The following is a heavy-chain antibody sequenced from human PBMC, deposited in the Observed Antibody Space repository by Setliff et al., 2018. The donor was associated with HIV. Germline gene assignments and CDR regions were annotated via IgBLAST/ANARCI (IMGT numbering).Heavy chain of an antibody. V-gene: IGHV5-51*01. Sequence: GESLKISCKGSGYSFTSYWIGWVRQMPGKGLEWMGIIYPGDSDTRYSPSFQGQVTISADKSISTAYLQWSSLKASDTAMYYCARLWDLRQGLRSNCGGDCYPDYWGQGTLVTVSS. CDR2: IYPGDSDT. CDR1: GYSFTSYW. J-gene: IGHJ4*02. CDR3: ARLWDLRQGLRSNCGGDCYPDY. D-gene: IGHD2-21*02.